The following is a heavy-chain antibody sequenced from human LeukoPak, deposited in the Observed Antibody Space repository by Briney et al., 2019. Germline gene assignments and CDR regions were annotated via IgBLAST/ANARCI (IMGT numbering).Heavy chain of an antibody. CDR2: ISGSGGST. CDR1: GFTFSSYG. J-gene: IGHJ6*02. CDR3: AKDQDRRYDILTGYYYYYYGMDV. Sequence: GGSLRLSCAASGFTFSSYGMHWVRQAPGKGLEWVSAISGSGGSTYYADSVKGRFTISRDNSKNTLYLQMNSLRAEDTAVYYCAKDQDRRYDILTGYYYYYYGMDVWGQGTTVTVSS. D-gene: IGHD3-9*01. V-gene: IGHV3-23*01.